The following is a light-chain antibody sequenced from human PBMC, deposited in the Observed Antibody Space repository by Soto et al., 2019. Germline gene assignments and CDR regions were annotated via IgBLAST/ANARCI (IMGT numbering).Light chain of an antibody. CDR2: AAS. CDR1: QNIITY. J-gene: IGKJ1*01. Sequence: DVQLTQSPSSLSVFVGDSVTVTCRASQNIITYLHWYHQKPGEAPTLLITAASTLQSGVPSRFSGSGSGTDFTLTINSLQPEDVGTYYCQQSYSNPTFGQGTKVDIK. V-gene: IGKV1-39*01. CDR3: QQSYSNPT.